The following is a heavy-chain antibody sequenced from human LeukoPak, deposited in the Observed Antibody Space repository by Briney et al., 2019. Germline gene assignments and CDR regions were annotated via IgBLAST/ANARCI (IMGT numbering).Heavy chain of an antibody. CDR1: GYTFTAYY. D-gene: IGHD6-6*01. CDR2: VSPKSGGT. J-gene: IGHJ3*02. Sequence: ASVKVSCKASGYTFTAYYLHWVRQAPGQGLEWMGWVSPKSGGTSYAQKFQGRVTMTRDTSITTAYMELSSLTSDDTAMYYCARDGIYSTSCDAYDIWGQGTMDTVSS. CDR3: ARDGIYSTSCDAYDI. V-gene: IGHV1-2*02.